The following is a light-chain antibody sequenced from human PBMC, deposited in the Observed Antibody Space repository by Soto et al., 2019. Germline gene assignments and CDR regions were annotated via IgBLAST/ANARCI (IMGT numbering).Light chain of an antibody. Sequence: DIQMTQSPSTLSASVGDRVTITCRASQSISSWLAWYQQKPRKAPKLLIYDASSLESGVPSRFSGSGSGTEFTLTISSLQPNDFATYYCQQYNSYSPYTFGQGNKLELK. CDR1: QSISSW. V-gene: IGKV1-5*01. CDR3: QQYNSYSPYT. J-gene: IGKJ2*01. CDR2: DAS.